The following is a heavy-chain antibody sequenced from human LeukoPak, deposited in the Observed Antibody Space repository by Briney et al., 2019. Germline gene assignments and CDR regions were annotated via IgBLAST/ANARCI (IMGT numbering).Heavy chain of an antibody. CDR1: GFTFSTFA. D-gene: IGHD2-8*02. Sequence: GGSLRLSCAASGFTFSTFAMIWVRQPPGKGLEWASSIFPSGGEIHYADSVKGRFTIFRDNSKSTLTLQMNSLRAEDTAIYYCATYRQVLLPFESWGQGTLVTVSS. CDR2: IFPSGGEI. V-gene: IGHV3-23*01. J-gene: IGHJ4*02. CDR3: ATYRQVLLPFES.